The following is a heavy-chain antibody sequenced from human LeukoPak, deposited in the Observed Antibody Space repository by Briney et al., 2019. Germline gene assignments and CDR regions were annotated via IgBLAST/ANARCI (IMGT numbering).Heavy chain of an antibody. V-gene: IGHV3-11*06. Sequence: PGWSLTLSCAASGFSYSGYYMSWIRHAPGKGLEWVSSISSSSSYIYYADSVKGRFTISRDNAKNSLYLQMNSLRAEDTAVYYCARVSTGGLDYWGQGTLVTVSS. J-gene: IGHJ4*02. CDR3: ARVSTGGLDY. CDR1: GFSYSGYY. D-gene: IGHD2-8*02. CDR2: ISSSSSYI.